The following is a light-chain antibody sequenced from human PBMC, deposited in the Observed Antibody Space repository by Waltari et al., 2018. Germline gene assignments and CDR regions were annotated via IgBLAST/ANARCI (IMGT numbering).Light chain of an antibody. J-gene: IGLJ2*01. CDR1: NIGNKS. V-gene: IGLV3-21*02. CDR3: QVWDSSSDHVV. Sequence: SYVLTQPPSVSVAPGQTARITCGGNNIGNKSVHWYQQKPGQAPVLVVYDDSDRPSGTPERFSGSNSGNTATRTISRVEAGDEADYYCQVWDSSSDHVVFGGGTKLTVL. CDR2: DDS.